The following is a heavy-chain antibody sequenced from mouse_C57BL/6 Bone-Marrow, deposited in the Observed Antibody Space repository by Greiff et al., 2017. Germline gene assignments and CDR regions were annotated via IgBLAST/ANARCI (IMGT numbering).Heavy chain of an antibody. CDR2: IDPEDGDT. CDR1: GFNIKDYY. CDR3: TTGTAQAPAWFAY. Sequence: EVKLVESGAELVRPGASVKLSCTASGFNIKDYYMHWVKQRPEQGLEWIGRIDPEDGDTEYAPKFQGKATMTADTSSNTAYLQLSSLTSEDTAVYYCTTGTAQAPAWFAYWGQGTLVTVSA. D-gene: IGHD3-2*02. V-gene: IGHV14-1*01. J-gene: IGHJ3*01.